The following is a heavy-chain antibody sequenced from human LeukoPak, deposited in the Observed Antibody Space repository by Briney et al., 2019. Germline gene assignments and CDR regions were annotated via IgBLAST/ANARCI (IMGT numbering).Heavy chain of an antibody. Sequence: GASVKVSCKASGYTFTGYYMNWVRQAPGQGLEWMGWINPNSGGTNYAQKFQGRVTMTRDTSISTAYMELSRLRSDDTAVYDCARLPYCSSTSCYLAPDDYYYYGMDVWGQGTTVTVSS. D-gene: IGHD2-2*01. CDR1: GYTFTGYY. CDR3: ARLPYCSSTSCYLAPDDYYYYGMDV. CDR2: INPNSGGT. V-gene: IGHV1-2*02. J-gene: IGHJ6*02.